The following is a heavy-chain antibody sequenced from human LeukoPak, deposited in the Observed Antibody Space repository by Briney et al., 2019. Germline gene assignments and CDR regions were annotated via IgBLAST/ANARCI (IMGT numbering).Heavy chain of an antibody. CDR1: GFTFSSYW. J-gene: IGHJ6*02. Sequence: GGSLRLSCAASGFTFSSYWMHWVRQAPGKGLVWVSRINSDGSSTSYADSVKGRFTISRDNAKNTLYLQMNSLRAEDTAVYYCARDLVRTGLYYYYGMDVWGQGTTVTVSS. D-gene: IGHD3-10*01. CDR2: INSDGSST. V-gene: IGHV3-74*01. CDR3: ARDLVRTGLYYYYGMDV.